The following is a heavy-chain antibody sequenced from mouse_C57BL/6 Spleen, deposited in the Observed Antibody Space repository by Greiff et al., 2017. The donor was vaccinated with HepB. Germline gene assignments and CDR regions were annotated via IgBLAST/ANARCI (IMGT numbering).Heavy chain of an antibody. D-gene: IGHD2-4*01. CDR1: GFTFNTYA. J-gene: IGHJ1*03. CDR3: VRGGIYYDYHWYFDV. Sequence: EVQRVESGGGLVQPKGSLKLSCAASGFTFNTYAMHWVRQAPGKGLEWVARIRSKSSNYATYYADSVKDRFTISRDDSQSMLYLQMNNLKTEDTAMYYCVRGGIYYDYHWYFDVWGTGTTVTVSS. CDR2: IRSKSSNYAT. V-gene: IGHV10-3*01.